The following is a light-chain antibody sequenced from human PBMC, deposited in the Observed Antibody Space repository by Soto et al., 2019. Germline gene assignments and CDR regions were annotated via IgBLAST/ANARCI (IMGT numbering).Light chain of an antibody. CDR2: KAS. V-gene: IGKV1-5*03. Sequence: DIQMTQYPSTLSASAGDRVTITCRASQSISSWLALYQQKPGKAPKLLIYKASTLKSGVPSRFSGSGSGTEFTLTISSLQPDDFATYYCQHYHSYSEAFGQGTKVDIK. J-gene: IGKJ1*01. CDR1: QSISSW. CDR3: QHYHSYSEA.